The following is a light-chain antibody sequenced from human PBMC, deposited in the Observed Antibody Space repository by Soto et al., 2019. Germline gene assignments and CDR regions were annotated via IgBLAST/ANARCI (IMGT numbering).Light chain of an antibody. J-gene: IGLJ1*01. CDR3: AAWDDRLNGYV. V-gene: IGLV1-44*01. Sequence: QSALTQPPSASGTPGQRVTISCSGSTSNIGSNGVNWYRQLPGTAPKLLIYSSNERPSGVPDRFSGSKSGTSASLAISGLQSEDEADYYCAAWDDRLNGYVFGTGTKLTVL. CDR2: SSN. CDR1: TSNIGSNG.